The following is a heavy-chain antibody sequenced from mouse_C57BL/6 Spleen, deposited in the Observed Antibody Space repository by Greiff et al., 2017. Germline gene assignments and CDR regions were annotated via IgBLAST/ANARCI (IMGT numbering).Heavy chain of an antibody. Sequence: EVQLVESGGGLVQPGGSLKLSCAASGFTFSDYYMYWVRQTPEQRLEWVAYISNGGGSTYYPDTVKGRFTISRDNAKNTLYLQMSRLKSEDTARYYCARQGIYDGYYVGGYYAMDYWGQGTSVTVSS. V-gene: IGHV5-12*01. CDR3: ARQGIYDGYYVGGYYAMDY. J-gene: IGHJ4*01. D-gene: IGHD2-3*01. CDR1: GFTFSDYY. CDR2: ISNGGGST.